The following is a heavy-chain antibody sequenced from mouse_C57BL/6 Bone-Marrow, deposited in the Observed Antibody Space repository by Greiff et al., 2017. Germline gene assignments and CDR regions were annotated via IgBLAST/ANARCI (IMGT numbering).Heavy chain of an antibody. CDR2: ISNGGGST. Sequence: EVKVVESGGGLVQPGGSLKLSCAASGFTFSDYYMYWVRQTPEKRLEWVAYISNGGGSTYYPDTVKGRFTISRDNAKNTLYLQMSRRKSEDTAMYYCARFGYFYYFDYWGQGTTLTVSS. CDR1: GFTFSDYY. J-gene: IGHJ2*01. D-gene: IGHD2-3*01. CDR3: ARFGYFYYFDY. V-gene: IGHV5-12*01.